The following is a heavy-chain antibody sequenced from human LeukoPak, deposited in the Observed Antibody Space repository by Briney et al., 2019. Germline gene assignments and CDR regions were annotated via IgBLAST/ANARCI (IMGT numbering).Heavy chain of an antibody. CDR3: ARARYSNHFDY. CDR2: INPNSDGT. Sequence: ASVKVSCKASGYTFTGYYMHLVRQAPGQGLEWMGWINPNSDGTNYAQKFQGRVTMTRDTSISTAYMDLSRLTSDDTAVYFCARARYSNHFDYWGQGTLVTVSS. J-gene: IGHJ4*02. V-gene: IGHV1-2*02. D-gene: IGHD6-13*01. CDR1: GYTFTGYY.